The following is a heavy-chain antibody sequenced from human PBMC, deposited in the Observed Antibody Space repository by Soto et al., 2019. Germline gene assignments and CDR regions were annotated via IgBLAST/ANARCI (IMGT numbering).Heavy chain of an antibody. CDR3: ARAKAGYNYYYYMDV. CDR2: ISAYNGNT. J-gene: IGHJ6*03. V-gene: IGHV1-18*01. Sequence: ASVKVSCKASGYTFTSYGISWVRQAPGQGLEWMGWISAYNGNTNYAQKLQGRVTMTTDTSTSTAYMELRSLRSDDTAVYYCARAKAGYNYYYYMDVWGKGTTVTVSS. CDR1: GYTFTSYG.